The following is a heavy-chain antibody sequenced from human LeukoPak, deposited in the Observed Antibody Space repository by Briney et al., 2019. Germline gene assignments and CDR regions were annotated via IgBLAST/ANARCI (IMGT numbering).Heavy chain of an antibody. V-gene: IGHV5-51*01. D-gene: IGHD3-10*01. Sequence: GESLKISCKGSGYSFTSYWIGWVRQMPGKGLEWVGIIYPGDSDTRYSPSFQGQVTISADKSISTAYPQWSSLKASDTAMYYCARPMVRGDDYYYYGMDVWGQGTTVTVSS. CDR2: IYPGDSDT. CDR1: GYSFTSYW. CDR3: ARPMVRGDDYYYYGMDV. J-gene: IGHJ6*02.